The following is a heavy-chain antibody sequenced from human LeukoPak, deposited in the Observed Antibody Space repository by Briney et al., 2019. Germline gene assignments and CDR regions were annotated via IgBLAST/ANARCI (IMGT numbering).Heavy chain of an antibody. V-gene: IGHV3-21*01. CDR1: GITFSRDS. J-gene: IGHJ4*02. Sequence: PSFPASGITFSRDSMNLFLQAPWKKLKWVSCITSTSSYIYYADSVKGRFTISRDNAKNSLYLQMNSLRAEDAAVYYCARRMYYSASEFTPAQSIDYWGQGTMVTVS. D-gene: IGHD3-10*01. CDR2: ITSTSSYI. CDR3: ARRMYYSASEFTPAQSIDY.